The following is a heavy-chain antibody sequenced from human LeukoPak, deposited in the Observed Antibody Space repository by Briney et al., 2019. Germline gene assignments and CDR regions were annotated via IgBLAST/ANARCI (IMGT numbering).Heavy chain of an antibody. CDR2: LYSDGNT. CDR3: ARGVEPLAANTLAY. D-gene: IGHD1-14*01. CDR1: GFTVITND. Sequence: GGSLRLSCAASGFTVITNDMTWVRQAPGKGPEWVSVLYSDGNTKYADSVQGRFTISRDNSKNTLYLEMNSLSPDDTAVYYCARGVEPLAANTLAYWGQGTLVTVST. V-gene: IGHV3-53*01. J-gene: IGHJ4*02.